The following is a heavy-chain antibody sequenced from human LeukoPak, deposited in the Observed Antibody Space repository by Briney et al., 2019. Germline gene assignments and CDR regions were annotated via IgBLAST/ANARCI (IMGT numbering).Heavy chain of an antibody. J-gene: IGHJ4*02. Sequence: PGGSLRFSCVGSGFTFSRYWLNWVRQPPGKGLEWIGEIYHSGSTNYNPSLKSRVTISVDKSKNQFSLKLSSVTAADTAVYYCARYPVGYCSSTSCKYYWGQGTLVTVSS. D-gene: IGHD2-2*01. CDR1: GFTFSRYW. CDR2: IYHSGST. V-gene: IGHV4-4*02. CDR3: ARYPVGYCSSTSCKYY.